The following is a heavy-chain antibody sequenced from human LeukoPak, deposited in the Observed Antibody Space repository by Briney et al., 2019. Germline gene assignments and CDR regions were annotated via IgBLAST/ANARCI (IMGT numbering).Heavy chain of an antibody. D-gene: IGHD3-10*01. V-gene: IGHV1-2*02. CDR1: GYTFTGYY. CDR2: INPNSGGT. Sequence: ASVKVSCKASGYTFTGYYMHWVRQAPGQGLEGVGWINPNSGGTNYAQKFQGRVTMTRDTSISTAYMELSRLRSDDTAVYYCARDRITMVRGVKTISDYWGQGTLVTVSS. CDR3: ARDRITMVRGVKTISDY. J-gene: IGHJ4*02.